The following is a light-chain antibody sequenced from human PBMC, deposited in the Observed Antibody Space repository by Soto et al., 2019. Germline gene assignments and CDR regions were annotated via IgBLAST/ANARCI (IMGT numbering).Light chain of an antibody. CDR2: ASS. CDR1: QSISDY. Sequence: DIQMTQSPSSLSASVGDRVTITCRASQSISDYLNWYQQRPGKAPKLLIYASSNLQSGVPSRFSGSGSGTDFTLTISTLQPEDFATYYCQQSYATPTITFGQGTRLEIK. J-gene: IGKJ5*01. CDR3: QQSYATPTIT. V-gene: IGKV1-39*01.